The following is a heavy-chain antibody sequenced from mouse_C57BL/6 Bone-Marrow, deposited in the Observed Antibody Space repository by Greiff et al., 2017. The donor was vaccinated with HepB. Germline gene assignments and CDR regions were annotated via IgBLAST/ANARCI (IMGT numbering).Heavy chain of an antibody. CDR1: EYEFPSHD. D-gene: IGHD1-1*01. V-gene: IGHV5-2*01. Sequence: EVHLEESGGGLVQPGASLKLSCESNEYEFPSHDMSWVRKTPEKRLELVAAINSDGGSTYYPDTMERRFIISRDNTKKTLYLQMSRLRAEDAALCYSTRHSYSYYDMDYWGQGTTVTVSS. J-gene: IGHJ4*01. CDR3: TRHSYSYYDMDY. CDR2: INSDGGST.